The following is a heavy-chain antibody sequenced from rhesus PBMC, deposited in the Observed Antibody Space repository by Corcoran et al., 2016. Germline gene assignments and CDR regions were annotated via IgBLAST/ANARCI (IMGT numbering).Heavy chain of an antibody. J-gene: IGHJ4*01. D-gene: IGHD5-12*01. CDR1: GGSISSSNW. Sequence: QVQLQESGPGLGKPSETLSLTCAASGGSISSSNWWSWFRPPPGKGLEWIGGIYSNTESTNYNPSLKNRVTISKDTSKNQFSLKLSSVTAADTAVYYCARGHSYFYYFDYWGQGVLVTVSS. V-gene: IGHV4S12*01. CDR2: IYSNTEST. CDR3: ARGHSYFYYFDY.